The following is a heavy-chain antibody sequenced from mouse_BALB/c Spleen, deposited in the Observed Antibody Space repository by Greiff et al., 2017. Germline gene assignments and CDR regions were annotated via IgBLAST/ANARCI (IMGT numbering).Heavy chain of an antibody. D-gene: IGHD1-1*01. Sequence: VQLQQSGPELVKPGASVKVSCKASGYAFTSYNMYWVKQSHGKSLEWIGYIDPYNGGTSYNQKFKGKATLTVDKSSSTAYMHLNSLTSEDSAVYYCARGFFYGSSLGWYFDVWGAGTTVTVSS. V-gene: IGHV1S135*01. CDR3: ARGFFYGSSLGWYFDV. J-gene: IGHJ1*01. CDR2: IDPYNGGT. CDR1: GYAFTSYN.